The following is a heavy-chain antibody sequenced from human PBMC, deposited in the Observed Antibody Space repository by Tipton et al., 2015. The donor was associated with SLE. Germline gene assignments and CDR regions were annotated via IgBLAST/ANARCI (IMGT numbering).Heavy chain of an antibody. V-gene: IGHV4-61*02. CDR1: GDSITSSGNYF. Sequence: TLSLTCTVSGDSITSSGNYFWSWIRQPPGKGLEWIGRISTSGSTIYNPSLKSRVTISLDTSENQFSLSLSSVTAADTAMYYCARETLTGTITFWGQGTLVTVSS. CDR2: ISTSGST. J-gene: IGHJ1*01. CDR3: ARETLTGTITF. D-gene: IGHD1-7*01.